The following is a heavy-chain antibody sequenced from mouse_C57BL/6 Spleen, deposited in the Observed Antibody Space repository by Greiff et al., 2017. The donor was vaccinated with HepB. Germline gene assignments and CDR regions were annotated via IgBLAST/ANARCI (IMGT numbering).Heavy chain of an antibody. Sequence: EVKLVESGGDLVKPGGSLKLSCAASGFTFSSYGMSWVRQTPDKRLEWVATISSGGSYTYYPDSVKGRFTISRDNAKNTLYLQMSSLKSEDTAMYYCASFTTVVAPFAYWGQGTLVTVSA. CDR1: GFTFSSYG. V-gene: IGHV5-6*01. CDR3: ASFTTVVAPFAY. D-gene: IGHD1-1*01. J-gene: IGHJ3*01. CDR2: ISSGGSYT.